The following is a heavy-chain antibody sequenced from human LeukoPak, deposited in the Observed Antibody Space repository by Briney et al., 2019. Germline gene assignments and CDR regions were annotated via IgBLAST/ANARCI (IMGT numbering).Heavy chain of an antibody. Sequence: ASVKVSCKASGYTFNHYGISWMRQAPGQGLEWMGWISCYNGDTRYAQNFKGRVTMTTDTSTSTVYTEVRSLTSDDTAVYYCARDPTNTSGYRVYHDYWGQGALVTVSS. CDR1: GYTFNHYG. CDR3: ARDPTNTSGYRVYHDY. D-gene: IGHD5/OR15-5a*01. CDR2: ISCYNGDT. J-gene: IGHJ4*02. V-gene: IGHV1-18*01.